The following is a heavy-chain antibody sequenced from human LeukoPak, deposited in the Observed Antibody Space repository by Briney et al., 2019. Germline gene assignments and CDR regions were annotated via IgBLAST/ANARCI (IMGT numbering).Heavy chain of an antibody. Sequence: QSGGSLRLSCAASGFTFSSDAMAWVRQAPGKGLEWVSTISSSGRYTYYADSLKGQFTISRDNSKNTVSLQMNSLRAEDTAVYYCAKWVVGLNYFDYWGQGTLVTVSS. CDR1: GFTFSSDA. D-gene: IGHD1-26*01. CDR2: ISSSGRYT. CDR3: AKWVVGLNYFDY. V-gene: IGHV3-23*01. J-gene: IGHJ4*02.